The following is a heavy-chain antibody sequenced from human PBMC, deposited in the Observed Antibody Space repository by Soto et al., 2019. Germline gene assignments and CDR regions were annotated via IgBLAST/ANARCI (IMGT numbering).Heavy chain of an antibody. D-gene: IGHD2-8*01. CDR2: IGMKSNNFAT. V-gene: IGHV3-73*01. Sequence: GGSLRLSCAASGFTFSGSVMHWVRQASGKPLEWVGRIGMKSNNFATAYAASVKGRFIISRDDSKNTAYLQMNSLKTEDTAVYYCTRLSTNAPYDACDIWGQGTMVTVSS. CDR1: GFTFSGSV. J-gene: IGHJ3*02. CDR3: TRLSTNAPYDACDI.